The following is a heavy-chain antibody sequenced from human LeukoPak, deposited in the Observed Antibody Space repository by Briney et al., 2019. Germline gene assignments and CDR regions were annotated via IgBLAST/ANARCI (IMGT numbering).Heavy chain of an antibody. CDR1: GGSISSYY. D-gene: IGHD6-13*01. V-gene: IGHV4-59*01. J-gene: IGHJ4*02. CDR3: ARATSGYSSSWFAPELDY. Sequence: SETLSLTCTVSGGSISSYYWSWIRQPPGKGLEWVGYIYYSGSTNYNPSLKSRVTISVDTSKNQFSLKLSSVTAADTAVYYCARATSGYSSSWFAPELDYWGQGTLVTVSS. CDR2: IYYSGST.